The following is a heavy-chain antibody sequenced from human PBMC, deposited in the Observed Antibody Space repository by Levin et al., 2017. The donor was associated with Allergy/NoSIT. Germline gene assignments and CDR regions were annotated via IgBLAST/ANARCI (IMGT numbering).Heavy chain of an antibody. CDR2: VSWDGGSA. CDR1: GFIFDDYA. D-gene: IGHD3-10*01. J-gene: IGHJ4*02. Sequence: GESLKISCAASGFIFDDYAMHWVRQAPGKGLEWVSLVSWDGGSAYYADSVKGRFTISRDNSKNSLYLQMHTLRAEDTALYYCAKDKLSHAPSGIDYWGQGTLVTVSP. CDR3: AKDKLSHAPSGIDY. V-gene: IGHV3-43D*03.